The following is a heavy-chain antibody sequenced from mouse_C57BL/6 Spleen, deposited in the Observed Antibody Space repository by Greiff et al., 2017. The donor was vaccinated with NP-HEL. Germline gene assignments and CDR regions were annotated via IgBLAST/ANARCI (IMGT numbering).Heavy chain of an antibody. CDR1: GYAFSSSW. V-gene: IGHV1-82*01. J-gene: IGHJ3*01. D-gene: IGHD2-4*01. Sequence: QVQLKESGPELVKPGASVKISCKASGYAFSSSWMNWVKQRPGKGLEWIGRIYPGDGDTNYNGKFKGKATLTADKSSSTAYMQRSSLTSEDSAVYFCVYDYDGFAYWGQGTLVTVSA. CDR2: IYPGDGDT. CDR3: VYDYDGFAY.